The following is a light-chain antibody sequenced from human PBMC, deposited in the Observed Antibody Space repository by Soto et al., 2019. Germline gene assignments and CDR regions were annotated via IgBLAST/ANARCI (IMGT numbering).Light chain of an antibody. Sequence: EIVLTQSPGTLSLSPGERATLSCRASQSVSRNYLAWYQQKPGQAPRLLMYGASNRATGIPDRFRGSGSGTDFSLIISRLEPEDFAVYYCQQYGSSRTFGQGTKVELK. V-gene: IGKV3-20*01. CDR1: QSVSRNY. CDR2: GAS. CDR3: QQYGSSRT. J-gene: IGKJ1*01.